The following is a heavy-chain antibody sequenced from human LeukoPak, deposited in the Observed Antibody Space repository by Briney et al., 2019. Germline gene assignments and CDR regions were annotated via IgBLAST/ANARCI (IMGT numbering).Heavy chain of an antibody. CDR3: ARDLSAAYDF. D-gene: IGHD2-21*01. CDR2: ISGSGGNT. CDR1: EFTFNSYA. Sequence: GGSLRLSCAASEFTFNSYAMNWVRQAPGKGPEWVSGISGSGGNTYYADSVKGRFTISRDNSKNTLYLQMNSLRAEDTAVYYCARDLSAAYDFWGQGILVTVSS. V-gene: IGHV3-23*01. J-gene: IGHJ4*02.